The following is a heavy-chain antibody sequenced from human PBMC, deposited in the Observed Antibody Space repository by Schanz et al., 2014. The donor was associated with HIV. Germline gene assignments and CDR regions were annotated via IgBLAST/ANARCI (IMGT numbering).Heavy chain of an antibody. CDR3: AKGSTLGIAVAGAFDN. CDR2: ISGSGGST. V-gene: IGHV3-23*04. CDR1: GFTFSDYA. J-gene: IGHJ4*02. Sequence: EVQLVESGGGLVKPGGSLRLSCAASGFTFSDYAMTWVRQAPGKGLEWVSAISGSGGSTYYADSVKGRFTISRDNSKNTVYLQMNSLRAEDTAVYYCAKGSTLGIAVAGAFDNWGQGTLVTVSS. D-gene: IGHD6-19*01.